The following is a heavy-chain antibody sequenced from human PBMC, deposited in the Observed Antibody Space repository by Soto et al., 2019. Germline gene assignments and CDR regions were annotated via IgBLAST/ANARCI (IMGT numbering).Heavy chain of an antibody. Sequence: ASVKVSCKASGDTFSNYAICWVRQAPGQGLEWIGGIIPILGSANYAQKFQGRVTISADGSTNTANLELSSLRSEDTAVYYCARFKVGTTTDYYYGMDVWRQRTTVTVSS. J-gene: IGHJ6*02. CDR3: ARFKVGTTTDYYYGMDV. D-gene: IGHD1-26*01. CDR2: IIPILGSA. V-gene: IGHV1-69*13. CDR1: GDTFSNYA.